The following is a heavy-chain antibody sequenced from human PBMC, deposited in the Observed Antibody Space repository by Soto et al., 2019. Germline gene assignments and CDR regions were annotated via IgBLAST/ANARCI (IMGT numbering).Heavy chain of an antibody. CDR2: IYYSGST. CDR1: GGSISSYY. V-gene: IGHV4-59*01. J-gene: IGHJ4*02. CDR3: ARGVYTMISTDEYYFDY. D-gene: IGHD3-22*01. Sequence: SETLSLTCTVSGGSISSYYWSWIRQPPGKGLEWIGYIYYSGSTNYNPSLKSRVTISVDTSKNQFSLKLSSVTAADTAVYYCARGVYTMISTDEYYFDYWGQGTLVTVSS.